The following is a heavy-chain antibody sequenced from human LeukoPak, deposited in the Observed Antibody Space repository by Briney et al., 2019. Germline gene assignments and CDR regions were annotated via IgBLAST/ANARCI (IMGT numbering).Heavy chain of an antibody. V-gene: IGHV4-39*01. CDR3: ARQTGSGLFILP. Sequence: SVTLSLTRTVSGVSISSSNSYWGWIRQPPGKGLEWIGSIYYSGNTYYNASLKSQVSISIDTSKNQFSLRLTSVTAADTAVYYCARQTGSGLFILPGGQGTLVTVSS. D-gene: IGHD3/OR15-3a*01. CDR2: IYYSGNT. J-gene: IGHJ4*02. CDR1: GVSISSSNSY.